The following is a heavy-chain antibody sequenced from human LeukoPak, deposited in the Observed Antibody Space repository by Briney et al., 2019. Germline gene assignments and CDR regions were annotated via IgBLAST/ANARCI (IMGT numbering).Heavy chain of an antibody. D-gene: IGHD3-22*01. CDR1: GGSISSYY. V-gene: IGHV4-39*01. CDR2: IYYSGST. CDR3: AATITMIVVGY. J-gene: IGHJ4*02. Sequence: SETLSLTCTVSGGSISSYYWGWIRQPPGKGLEWIGSIYYSGSTYYNPSLKSRVTISVDTSKNQFSLKLSSVTAADTAVYYCAATITMIVVGYWGQGTLVTVSS.